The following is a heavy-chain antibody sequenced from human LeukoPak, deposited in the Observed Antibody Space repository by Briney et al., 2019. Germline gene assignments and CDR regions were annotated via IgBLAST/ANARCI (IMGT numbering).Heavy chain of an antibody. V-gene: IGHV1-46*01. CDR3: ARDTSGGAYAWWFDP. Sequence: ASVKVSCKASGYTFTSYYMHWVRQPPGQGLEWMGLINPRGTATSYAESFQGRLTLTRDLSKSTDYMELSSLRSGDTAVYFCARDTSGGAYAWWFDPWGQGTLVTVAS. CDR2: INPRGTAT. D-gene: IGHD1-26*01. CDR1: GYTFTSYY. J-gene: IGHJ5*02.